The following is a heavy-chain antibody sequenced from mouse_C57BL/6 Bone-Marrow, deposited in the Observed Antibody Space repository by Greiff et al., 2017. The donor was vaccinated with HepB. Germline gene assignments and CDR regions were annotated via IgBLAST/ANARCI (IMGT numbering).Heavy chain of an antibody. CDR2: SRNKANDYTT. V-gene: IGHV7-1*01. J-gene: IGHJ4*01. CDR3: ARDANGMDY. CDR1: GFTFSDFY. Sequence: EVKVVESGGGLVQSGRSLRLSCATSGFTFSDFYMEWVRQAPGKGLEWIAASRNKANDYTTEYSASVKGRFIVSRDTSQSILYLQMNALRAEDTAIYYCARDANGMDYWGQGTSVTVSS.